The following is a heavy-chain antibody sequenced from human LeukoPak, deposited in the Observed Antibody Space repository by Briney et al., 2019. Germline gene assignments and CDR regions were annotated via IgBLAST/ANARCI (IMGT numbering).Heavy chain of an antibody. Sequence: GESLKISCKGSGYSFTSYWSGWVRQMPGKGLEWMGIIYPGDSDTRYSPSFQGQVTISADKSISTAYLQWSSLKASDTAMYYCARWNRGYCSGGSCYPFGFDPWGQGTLVTVSS. D-gene: IGHD2-15*01. CDR1: GYSFTSYW. CDR2: IYPGDSDT. CDR3: ARWNRGYCSGGSCYPFGFDP. V-gene: IGHV5-51*01. J-gene: IGHJ5*02.